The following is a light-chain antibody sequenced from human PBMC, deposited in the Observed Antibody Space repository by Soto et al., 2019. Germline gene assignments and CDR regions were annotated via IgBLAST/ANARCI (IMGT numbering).Light chain of an antibody. Sequence: QSVLTQPPAVSWAPGQRVTISCTGSRSNIGAGYDVHWYQQLPGTAPKLLIYGNSNRPSGVPDRFSGSKSGTSASLAITGLQAEDEADYYCQSDDSSLSGYVVFGGGTKLTVL. J-gene: IGLJ2*01. CDR2: GNS. CDR3: QSDDSSLSGYVV. CDR1: RSNIGAGYD. V-gene: IGLV1-40*01.